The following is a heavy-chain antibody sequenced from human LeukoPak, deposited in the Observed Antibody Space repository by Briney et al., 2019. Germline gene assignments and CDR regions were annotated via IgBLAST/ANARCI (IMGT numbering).Heavy chain of an antibody. CDR3: ARGSYGSGSYSPHFDY. V-gene: IGHV4-59*12. D-gene: IGHD3-10*01. Sequence: SETLSLTCTVSGDSINSDYWNWIRQPPGKGLEWIGFIYYSGSTNYNPSLKSRVTISVDKSKNQFSLKLSSVTAADTAVYYCARGSYGSGSYSPHFDYWGQGTLVTVSS. J-gene: IGHJ4*02. CDR2: IYYSGST. CDR1: GDSINSDY.